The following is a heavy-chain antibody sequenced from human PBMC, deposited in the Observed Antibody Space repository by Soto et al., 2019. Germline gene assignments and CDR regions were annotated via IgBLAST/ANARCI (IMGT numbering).Heavy chain of an antibody. CDR3: VRRHVSATGIDWFDP. D-gene: IGHD6-13*01. Sequence: ASVKVSCKASGYTFASYGIHWVRQAPGQRLEWMGWINAANGDTKYSPKFQGRVTITRDTSASTAYMELSSLRSEDTAVYYCVRRHVSATGIDWFDPWGQGTLVTVSS. CDR1: GYTFASYG. V-gene: IGHV1-3*01. J-gene: IGHJ5*02. CDR2: INAANGDT.